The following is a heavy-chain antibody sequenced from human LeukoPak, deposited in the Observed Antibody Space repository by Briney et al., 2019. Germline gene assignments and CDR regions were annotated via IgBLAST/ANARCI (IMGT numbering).Heavy chain of an antibody. CDR2: INPNSGGT. J-gene: IGHJ5*02. V-gene: IGHV1-2*02. Sequence: GASAKVSCKASGYTFTGYYMHWVRQAPGQGLEWMGWINPNSGGTNYAQRFQGRVTMTRETSISTAYMELSRLRSDDTAVYYCARGASGVYTVTTSWFDPWGQGTLVTVSS. CDR1: GYTFTGYY. D-gene: IGHD4-17*01. CDR3: ARGASGVYTVTTSWFDP.